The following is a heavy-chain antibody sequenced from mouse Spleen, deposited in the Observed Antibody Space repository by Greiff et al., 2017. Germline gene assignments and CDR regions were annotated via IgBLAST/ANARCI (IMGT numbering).Heavy chain of an antibody. J-gene: IGHJ3*01. Sequence: VQLQQSGPELVKPGASVKISCKASGYSFTGYYMNWVKQSPEKSLEWIGEINPSTGGTTYNQKFKAKATLTVDKSSSTAYMQLKSLTSEDSAVYYCARREVLLRAWFAYWGQGTLVTVSA. CDR2: INPSTGGT. D-gene: IGHD1-1*01. CDR1: GYSFTGYY. CDR3: ARREVLLRAWFAY. V-gene: IGHV1-42*01.